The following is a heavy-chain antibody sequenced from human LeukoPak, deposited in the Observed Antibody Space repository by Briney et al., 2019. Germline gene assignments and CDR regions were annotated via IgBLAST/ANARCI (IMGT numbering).Heavy chain of an antibody. CDR2: INPSGGST. D-gene: IGHD6-13*01. CDR3: ARASGIAAAGTLYNWFDP. Sequence: ASVKVPCKASGYTFTSYYMHWVRQAPGQGLEWMGIINPSGGSTSYAQKFQGRVTMTRDTSTSTVYMELSSLRSEDTAVYYCARASGIAAAGTLYNWFDPWGQGTLVTVSS. J-gene: IGHJ5*02. CDR1: GYTFTSYY. V-gene: IGHV1-46*01.